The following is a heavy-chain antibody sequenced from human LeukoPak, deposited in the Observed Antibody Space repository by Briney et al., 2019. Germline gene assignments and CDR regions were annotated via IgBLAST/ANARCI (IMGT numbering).Heavy chain of an antibody. CDR3: ATHTDYYDSSGYYSQQYNWFDP. CDR2: IYTSGST. Sequence: SETLSLTCTVSGGSISSYYWSWIRQPAGKGLEWIGRIYTSGSTAYNPSLKSRVTMSVDTSKNQFSLKLSSVTAADTAVYYCATHTDYYDSSGYYSQQYNWFDPWGQGTLVTVSS. V-gene: IGHV4-4*07. CDR1: GGSISSYY. D-gene: IGHD3-22*01. J-gene: IGHJ5*02.